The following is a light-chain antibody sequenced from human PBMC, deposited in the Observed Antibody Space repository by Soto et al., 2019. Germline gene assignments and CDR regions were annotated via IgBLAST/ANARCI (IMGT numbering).Light chain of an antibody. CDR2: KAS. J-gene: IGKJ2*01. Sequence: DIPMTQSPSTLSASVGDRVTITCRASQSISIWLAWYQQKAGRAPNLLIYKASSLESGVPSRFSGSGSGTEFTLTISSLQPDDFGTYYCQQYSTYSTFGQGTKLEI. CDR1: QSISIW. CDR3: QQYSTYST. V-gene: IGKV1-5*03.